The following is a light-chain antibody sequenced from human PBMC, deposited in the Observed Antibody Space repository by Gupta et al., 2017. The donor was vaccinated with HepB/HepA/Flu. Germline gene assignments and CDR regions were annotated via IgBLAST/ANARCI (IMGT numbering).Light chain of an antibody. V-gene: IGKV1-39*01. J-gene: IGKJ3*01. CDR3: QHSYNMPVT. Sequence: DIQMTQSPHSLSASVGDRVTITCRASQDINTYLNWYQQKLGKPPKLLIYTASTLQSGVPSRFSGSGSGTDFTLTISSLQPDDFATYYCQHSYNMPVTFGPGTRVEI. CDR2: TAS. CDR1: QDINTY.